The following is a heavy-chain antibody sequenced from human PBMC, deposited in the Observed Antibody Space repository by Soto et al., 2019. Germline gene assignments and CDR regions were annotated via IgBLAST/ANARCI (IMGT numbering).Heavy chain of an antibody. J-gene: IGHJ4*02. CDR3: ARYYYDSSGYYYVFDY. D-gene: IGHD3-22*01. V-gene: IGHV1-69*13. CDR2: IIPIFGTA. Sequence: SVKVSCKASGGTFSSYAISWVRQAPGQGLERMGGIIPIFGTANYAQKFQGRVTITADESTSTAYMELSSLRSEDTAVYYCARYYYDSSGYYYVFDYWGQGTLVTVSS. CDR1: GGTFSSYA.